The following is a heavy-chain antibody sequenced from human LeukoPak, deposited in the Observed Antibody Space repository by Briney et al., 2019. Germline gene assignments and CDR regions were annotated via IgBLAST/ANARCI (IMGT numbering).Heavy chain of an antibody. CDR1: GFTFSNYN. CDR3: ARGFSY. CDR2: ISSSSSFT. Sequence: GGSLRLSCAASGFTFSNYNMNWVRQAPGKGLEWVSSISSSSSFTYYADSVKGRFTISRDNAKNSLYLQMNSLRAEDTAVYYCARGFSYWGQGTLVTVSS. J-gene: IGHJ4*02. V-gene: IGHV3-21*01.